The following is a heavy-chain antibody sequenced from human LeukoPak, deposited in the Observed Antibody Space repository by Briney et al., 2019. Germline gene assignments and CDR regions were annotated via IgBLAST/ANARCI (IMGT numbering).Heavy chain of an antibody. D-gene: IGHD3-9*01. CDR1: GLTFSAYG. CDR3: AKLIDYDILTGYLAMDY. CDR2: ISGGGGST. V-gene: IGHV3-23*01. J-gene: IGHJ4*02. Sequence: GGSLRLSCVASGLTFSAYGMSWIRQSPDKGLEWVSAISGGGGSTYYADSAQGRFTISRDNSKNTLYLQMNSLRAEDTAVYYCAKLIDYDILTGYLAMDYWGQGTLVTVSS.